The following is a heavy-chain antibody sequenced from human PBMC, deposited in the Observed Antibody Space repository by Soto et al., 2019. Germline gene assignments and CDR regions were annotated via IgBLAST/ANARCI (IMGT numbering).Heavy chain of an antibody. D-gene: IGHD5-12*01. J-gene: IGHJ5*02. CDR1: GFTFNTYW. CDR3: ATVATNSYNWLDP. CDR2: INSDGTKT. V-gene: IGHV3-74*01. Sequence: GGSLRLSXAASGFTFNTYWMHWVRQAPGKGLVWVSRINSDGTKTTYADSVKGRFTISRDNAKNTVYLQMNSLRAEDTAVYYCATVATNSYNWLDPWGQGTLVTVSS.